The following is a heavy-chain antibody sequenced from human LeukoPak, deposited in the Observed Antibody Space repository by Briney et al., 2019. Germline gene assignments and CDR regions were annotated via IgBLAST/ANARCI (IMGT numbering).Heavy chain of an antibody. CDR3: ARGPRYYEILTGYQTWYFDL. CDR1: GGSFSGYY. J-gene: IGHJ2*01. D-gene: IGHD3-9*01. Sequence: PSETLSLTCAVYGGSFSGYYWSWIRQPPGKGLEWIGEINHSGSTNYNPSLMSRVTISVDTSKNQFSLKLSSVTAADTAVYYCARGPRYYEILTGYQTWYFDLGGRGTLVTVSS. V-gene: IGHV4-34*01. CDR2: INHSGST.